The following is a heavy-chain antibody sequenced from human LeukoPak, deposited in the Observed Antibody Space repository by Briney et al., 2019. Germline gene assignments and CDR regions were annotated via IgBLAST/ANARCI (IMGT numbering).Heavy chain of an antibody. CDR3: AELGITMIGGV. CDR2: ISSSGSTI. D-gene: IGHD3-10*02. J-gene: IGHJ6*04. CDR1: RFTFSNYA. Sequence: GGSLRLSCAASRFTFSNYAMNWVRQAPGRGLEWVSYISSSGSTIYYADSVKGRFTISRDNAKNSLYLQMNSLRAEDTAVYYCAELGITMIGGVWGKGTTVTISS. V-gene: IGHV3-48*03.